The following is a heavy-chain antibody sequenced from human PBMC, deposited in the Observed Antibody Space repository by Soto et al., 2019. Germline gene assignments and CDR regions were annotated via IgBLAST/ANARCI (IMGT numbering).Heavy chain of an antibody. D-gene: IGHD3-22*01. Sequence: SETLSLTCTVSGGSISSYYWSWIRQPAGNGLEWIGRIYTSGSTNYNPSLKSRVTMSVDTSKNQFSLKLSSGTAADTAVYYCARDLRGGYYYDSSGPRWFDPWGQGTLVTVSS. CDR2: IYTSGST. CDR3: ARDLRGGYYYDSSGPRWFDP. CDR1: GGSISSYY. J-gene: IGHJ5*02. V-gene: IGHV4-4*07.